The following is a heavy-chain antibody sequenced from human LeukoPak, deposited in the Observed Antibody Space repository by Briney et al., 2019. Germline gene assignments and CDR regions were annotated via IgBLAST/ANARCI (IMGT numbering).Heavy chain of an antibody. CDR3: ASWDSGSSDY. Sequence: PGRSLRLSCAASGFTFSSYAMHWVRQAPGKGLEWVAVISYDGSNKYYADSVKGRFTISRDNYKNTLYLQMNSLRAEDTAVYYCASWDSGSSDYWGQGTLVTVSS. V-gene: IGHV3-30*01. D-gene: IGHD1-26*01. CDR1: GFTFSSYA. J-gene: IGHJ4*02. CDR2: ISYDGSNK.